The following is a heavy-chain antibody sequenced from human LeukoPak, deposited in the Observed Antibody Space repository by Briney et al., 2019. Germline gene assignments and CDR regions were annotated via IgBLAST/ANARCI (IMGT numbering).Heavy chain of an antibody. CDR2: ISYDGSNK. CDR1: GFTFSSYA. J-gene: IGHJ4*02. D-gene: IGHD3-22*01. V-gene: IGHV3-30-3*01. CDR3: ARVSDDSSGYYSEPFDY. Sequence: PGGSLRLSCEASGFTFSSYAMHWVRQAPGKGLEWVAVISYDGSNKYYADSVKGRFTISRDNSKNTLYLQMNSLRAKDTAVYYCARVSDDSSGYYSEPFDYWGQGTLVTVSS.